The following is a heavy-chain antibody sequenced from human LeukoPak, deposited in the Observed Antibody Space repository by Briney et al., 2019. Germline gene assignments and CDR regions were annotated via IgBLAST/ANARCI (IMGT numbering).Heavy chain of an antibody. J-gene: IGHJ4*02. CDR3: ARRGRNSSGWQDYL. V-gene: IGHV4-59*01. CDR1: GGSISSYY. CDR2: IYHTGST. D-gene: IGHD6-25*01. Sequence: PSETLSLTCTVTGGSISSYYWSWIRQPPGKGLEWIADIYHTGSTNYNPSLSSRVTISIDTAKNQFSLKLTSVTAADTAVYYCARRGRNSSGWQDYLWGQGTLVTVSS.